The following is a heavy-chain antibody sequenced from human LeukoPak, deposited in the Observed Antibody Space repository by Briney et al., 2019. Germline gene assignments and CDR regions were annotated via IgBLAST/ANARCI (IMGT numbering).Heavy chain of an antibody. J-gene: IGHJ5*02. Sequence: PGGSLRLSCAASGFTFSDYYMSWISQAPGKGLEWVSYISSSGSTIYYADSVKGRFTISRDNAKNSLYLQMNSLRAEDTAVYYCARAMVRGVIPPWFDPWGQGTLVTVSS. D-gene: IGHD3-10*01. CDR2: ISSSGSTI. CDR1: GFTFSDYY. V-gene: IGHV3-11*01. CDR3: ARAMVRGVIPPWFDP.